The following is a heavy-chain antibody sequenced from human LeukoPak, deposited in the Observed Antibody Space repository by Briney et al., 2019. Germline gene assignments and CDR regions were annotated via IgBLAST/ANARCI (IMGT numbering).Heavy chain of an antibody. CDR2: IRYDGKNK. CDR1: GFIFNNYG. CDR3: AKDQGGTTNPFGY. J-gene: IGHJ4*02. D-gene: IGHD1-7*01. V-gene: IGHV3-30*02. Sequence: QTGGSLRLSCAASGFIFNNYGMHWVRQAPGKGLEWVAFIRYDGKNKYYADSVKGRFTISRDNSKNTVYLQMNSLRVEDTAVYYWAKDQGGTTNPFGYWGQGTLVTVSS.